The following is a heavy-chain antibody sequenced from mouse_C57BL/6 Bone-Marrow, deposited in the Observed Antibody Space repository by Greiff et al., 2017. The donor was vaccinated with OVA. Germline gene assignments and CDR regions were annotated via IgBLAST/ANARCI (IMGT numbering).Heavy chain of an antibody. CDR2: IDPANGNT. CDR1: GFNIKNTY. D-gene: IGHD2-5*01. Sequence: VQLKESGTVLARPGASVKLSCTASGFNIKNTYMHWVKQRPEQGLEWIGRIDPANGNTKYAPKFQGKATITADTSSNTAYLQLSSLTSEDTAIYYCARGDYSNFLFAYWGQGTLVTVSA. CDR3: ARGDYSNFLFAY. V-gene: IGHV14-3*01. J-gene: IGHJ3*01.